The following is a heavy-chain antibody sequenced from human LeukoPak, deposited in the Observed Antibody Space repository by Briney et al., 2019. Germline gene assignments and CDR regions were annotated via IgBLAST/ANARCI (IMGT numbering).Heavy chain of an antibody. Sequence: PGGSLRLSCAASGFTLSSYAMSWVRQAPGKGLEWVSAISDSGNTYHADSVKGRFTISRDSSKSTLFLQMNRLRPEDAAVYYCAKAPVTTCRGAYCYPFDYWGQGTLVTVSP. CDR1: GFTLSSYA. V-gene: IGHV3-23*01. J-gene: IGHJ4*02. D-gene: IGHD2-21*01. CDR3: AKAPVTTCRGAYCYPFDY. CDR2: ISDSGNT.